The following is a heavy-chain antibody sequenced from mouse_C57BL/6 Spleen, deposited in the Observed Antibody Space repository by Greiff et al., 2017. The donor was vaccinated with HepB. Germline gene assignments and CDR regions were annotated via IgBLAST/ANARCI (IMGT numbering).Heavy chain of an antibody. J-gene: IGHJ2*01. Sequence: QVQLQQPGAELVKPGASVKLSCKASGYTFTSYWMQWVKQRPGQGLEWIGEIDPSDSYTNYNQKFKGKATLTVDTSSSTAYMQLSSLTSEDSAVYYCARLYYSGSSSGFDYWGQGTTLTVSS. D-gene: IGHD1-1*01. CDR2: IDPSDSYT. CDR1: GYTFTSYW. CDR3: ARLYYSGSSSGFDY. V-gene: IGHV1-50*01.